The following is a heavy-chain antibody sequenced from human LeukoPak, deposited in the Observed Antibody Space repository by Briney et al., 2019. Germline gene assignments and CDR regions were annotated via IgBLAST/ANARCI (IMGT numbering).Heavy chain of an antibody. J-gene: IGHJ4*02. D-gene: IGHD5-12*01. CDR1: GYTFTGYA. Sequence: ASVKVSCKASGYTFTGYAIHWVRQAPGQGLEWMGWINPEKRDTGYAHKFQGRVTMTSDTSISTAYMELSSLRSDDTAVYYCAKKVRGPSHPLDFWGQGTLVTVSS. V-gene: IGHV1-2*02. CDR3: AKKVRGPSHPLDF. CDR2: INPEKRDT.